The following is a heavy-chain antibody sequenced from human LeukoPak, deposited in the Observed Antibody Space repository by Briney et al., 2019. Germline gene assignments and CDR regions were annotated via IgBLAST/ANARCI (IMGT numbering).Heavy chain of an antibody. D-gene: IGHD2-21*02. Sequence: ASVKVSCKASGYTFTSYYMHWVRQAPGQGLEWMGIINPSGDSTSYAQKFQGRVTMTRDTSTSTVYMEPSSLRSEDTAVYYCARELLDCGGDCYGPDYWGQGTLVTVSS. V-gene: IGHV1-46*01. CDR1: GYTFTSYY. J-gene: IGHJ4*02. CDR2: INPSGDST. CDR3: ARELLDCGGDCYGPDY.